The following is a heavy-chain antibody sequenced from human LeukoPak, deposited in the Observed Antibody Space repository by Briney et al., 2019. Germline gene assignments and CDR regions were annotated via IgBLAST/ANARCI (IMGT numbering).Heavy chain of an antibody. V-gene: IGHV2-5*01. CDR1: GFSLSTSGVG. CDR2: IYWNDDK. J-gene: IGHJ6*02. D-gene: IGHD3-9*01. CDR3: AHLTPYYDTLTGSLWGGGYYYYGMDV. Sequence: SGPTLVKPTQTLTLTCTFSGFSLSTSGVGVGWIRQPPGKALEWLALIYWNDDKRYSPSLKSRLTITKDTSKNQVVLTMTNMDPVDTATYYCAHLTPYYDTLTGSLWGGGYYYYGMDVWGQGTTVTVSS.